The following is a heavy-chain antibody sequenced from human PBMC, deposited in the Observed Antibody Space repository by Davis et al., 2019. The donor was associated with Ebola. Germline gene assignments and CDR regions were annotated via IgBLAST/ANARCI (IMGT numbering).Heavy chain of an antibody. V-gene: IGHV1-2*04. CDR2: INPNSGGT. D-gene: IGHD2-15*01. CDR1: GYTFTSYD. CDR3: AREVYGLAYGMDV. J-gene: IGHJ6*02. Sequence: AASVKVSCKASGYTFTSYDINWVRQATGQGLAWMGWINPNSGGTNYAQKFQGWVTMTRDTSISTAYMELSRLRSDDTAVYYCAREVYGLAYGMDVWGQGTTVTVSS.